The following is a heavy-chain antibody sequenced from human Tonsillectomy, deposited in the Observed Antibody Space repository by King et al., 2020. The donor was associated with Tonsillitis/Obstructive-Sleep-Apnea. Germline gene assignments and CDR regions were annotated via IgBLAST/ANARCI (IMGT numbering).Heavy chain of an antibody. J-gene: IGHJ4*02. CDR3: ARHPVNWGSFGMLWY. CDR1: GGSISSSSYY. D-gene: IGHD7-27*01. CDR2: IYYSGST. V-gene: IGHV4-39*01. Sequence: QLQESGPGLVKPSETLSLTCTVSGGSISSSSYYWGWIRQPPGKGLEWIGSIYYSGSTYYNPSLKSRVTISVDTSKNQFSLKLSSVTAADTAVYYCARHPVNWGSFGMLWYWGQGTLVTVSS.